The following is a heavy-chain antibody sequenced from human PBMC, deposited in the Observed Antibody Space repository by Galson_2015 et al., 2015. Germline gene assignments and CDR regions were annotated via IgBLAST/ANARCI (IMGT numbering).Heavy chain of an antibody. J-gene: IGHJ3*02. CDR3: ARGYSSGSNAAFDI. CDR1: GYTFTADY. D-gene: IGHD6-19*01. CDR2: INPNSGAT. V-gene: IGHV1-2*04. Sequence: SVKVSCKASGYTFTADYMHWVRQAPGQGLEWMGWINPNSGATNYAQKFQGWVTMTRDTSISTAYMEVSRLRPDDTAVYYCARGYSSGSNAAFDIWGQGTMVTVSS.